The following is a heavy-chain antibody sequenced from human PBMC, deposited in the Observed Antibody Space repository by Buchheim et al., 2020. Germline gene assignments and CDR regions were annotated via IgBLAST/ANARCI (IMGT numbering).Heavy chain of an antibody. Sequence: QVQLEESGGGVVQPGRSLRLSCTASGFTFSAFTMHWVRQAPGKGLEWVTVIAYDGTAYYADSVKGRFTISSDNSKSTLLLQMNSLRAEDTALYFCSTSYSNAWHNFSSWGRGTL. CDR2: IAYDGTA. CDR3: STSYSNAWHNFSS. CDR1: GFTFSAFT. J-gene: IGHJ4*02. D-gene: IGHD4-11*01. V-gene: IGHV3-30-3*01.